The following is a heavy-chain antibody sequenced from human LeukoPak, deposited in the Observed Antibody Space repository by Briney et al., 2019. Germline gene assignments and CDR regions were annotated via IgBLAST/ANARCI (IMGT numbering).Heavy chain of an antibody. D-gene: IGHD3-3*01. CDR1: GYTFTGYY. J-gene: IGHJ4*02. V-gene: IGHV1-2*06. Sequence: GASVKVSCKASGYTFTGYYMHWVRQAPGQGLEWMGRINPTSGGTNYAQKFQGRVTMTRDTSISTAYMELSRLRSDDTAVYYCARVGAPVYDFWSGYYTDYWGQGTLVTVSS. CDR2: INPTSGGT. CDR3: ARVGAPVYDFWSGYYTDY.